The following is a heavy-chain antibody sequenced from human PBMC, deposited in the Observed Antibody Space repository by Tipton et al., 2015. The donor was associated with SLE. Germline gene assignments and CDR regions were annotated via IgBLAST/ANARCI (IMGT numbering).Heavy chain of an antibody. CDR1: GGSIISGSHY. Sequence: TLSLTCTVSGGSIISGSHYWSWIRKPAGKGLEWIGHMYTSGSTNYDPSLKSRVTISADTSKNQFSLKLSSVTAADTAVYYCAREAGSSRCFDYWGQGTLVTVSS. J-gene: IGHJ4*02. CDR3: AREAGSSRCFDY. V-gene: IGHV4-61*09. D-gene: IGHD1-26*01. CDR2: MYTSGST.